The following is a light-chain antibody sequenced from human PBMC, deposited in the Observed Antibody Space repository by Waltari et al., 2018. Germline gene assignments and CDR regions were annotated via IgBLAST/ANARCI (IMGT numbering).Light chain of an antibody. CDR3: QQYFTTPVWT. V-gene: IGKV4-1*01. J-gene: IGKJ1*01. CDR2: WAS. Sequence: DIVITQSPDSLAGSLGERATINCKSIQSVLYRSNNKNYLAWYQQKPGQPPKLLIYWASARESGVPDRFSGSGSGTDFTLTISSLQAEDVAVYYCQQYFTTPVWTFGPGTRVEIK. CDR1: QSVLYRSNNKNY.